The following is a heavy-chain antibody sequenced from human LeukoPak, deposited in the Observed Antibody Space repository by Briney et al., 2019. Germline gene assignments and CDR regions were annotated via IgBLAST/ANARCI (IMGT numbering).Heavy chain of an antibody. CDR2: ITSRGEST. Sequence: GGSLRLSCAASGFTFSIYAMSWVRQAPGKGLQWVSSITSRGESTWYVDSVKGRFTITRDNSENTLYLQMHSLRAEDTAVYYCAKRLLRQFDPWGQGTLVTVSS. CDR3: AKRLLRQFDP. V-gene: IGHV3-23*01. J-gene: IGHJ5*02. D-gene: IGHD3-10*01. CDR1: GFTFSIYA.